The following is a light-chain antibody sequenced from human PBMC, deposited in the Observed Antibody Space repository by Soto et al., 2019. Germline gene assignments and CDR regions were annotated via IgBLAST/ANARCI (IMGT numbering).Light chain of an antibody. V-gene: IGKV3D-20*02. CDR1: QSVSSTY. CDR3: QHRSNWPLT. J-gene: IGKJ4*01. CDR2: GAS. Sequence: ESVLTQSPGTLSLSPCERATLSSSASQSVSSTYLTWYQQKPGQAPRLLIYGASSRATGIPDRFSGSGSGTDFTLTISSLEPEDFAFYYCQHRSNWPLTFGGGTKVDI.